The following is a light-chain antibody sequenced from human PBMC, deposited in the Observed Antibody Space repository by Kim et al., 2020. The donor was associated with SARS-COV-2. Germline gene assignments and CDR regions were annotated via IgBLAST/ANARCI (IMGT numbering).Light chain of an antibody. CDR2: KAS. CDR3: QQYKSYSWT. Sequence: ASVGDRLTITCRASQSIISSLAWYQQKPGKAPKLLIYKASTLESGVPSRFSGSGSGIQFTLTISSLQPDDFATYYCQQYKSYSWTFGQGTKVDI. CDR1: QSIISS. J-gene: IGKJ1*01. V-gene: IGKV1-5*03.